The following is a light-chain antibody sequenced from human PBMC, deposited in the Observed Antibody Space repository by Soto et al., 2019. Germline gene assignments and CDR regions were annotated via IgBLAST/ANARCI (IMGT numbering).Light chain of an antibody. CDR1: TGAVTSGYY. V-gene: IGLV7-43*01. J-gene: IGLJ2*01. CDR2: XXX. CDR3: LIYYGGAQV. Sequence: QAVVTQEPSLTVSPGGTVTLTCASSTGAVTSGYYPNWFQQKPGQAPRALXXXXXXXXXXXXXXXSGSLLGGKAALTLSGXXXXXXXXYYCLIYYGGAQVFGGGTQLTVL.